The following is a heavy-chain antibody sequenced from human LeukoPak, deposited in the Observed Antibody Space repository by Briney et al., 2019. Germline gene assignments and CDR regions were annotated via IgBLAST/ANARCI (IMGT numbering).Heavy chain of an antibody. CDR2: IYHSGST. Sequence: SATLSLTCAVSGGSISSGFYSWSWIRQPLGTGLEWIGYIYHSGSTYYNPSLKSRVTISVDRSKNQFSLKLSSVTAADTAVYYCATITGTASDAFDIWGQGTMVTVSS. CDR3: ATITGTASDAFDI. J-gene: IGHJ3*02. CDR1: GGSISSGFYS. V-gene: IGHV4-30-2*01. D-gene: IGHD1/OR15-1a*01.